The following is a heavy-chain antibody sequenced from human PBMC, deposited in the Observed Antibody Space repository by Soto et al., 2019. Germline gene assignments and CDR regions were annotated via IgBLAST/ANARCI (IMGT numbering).Heavy chain of an antibody. CDR3: ARGRIQLWPTTIQGTAAFDI. V-gene: IGHV4-34*01. CDR2: INHSGST. D-gene: IGHD5-18*01. J-gene: IGHJ3*02. CDR1: GGSFSGYY. Sequence: SETLSLTCAVYGGSFSGYYWSWIRQPPGKGLEWIGEINHSGSTNYNPSLKSRVTISVDTSKNQFSLKLSSVTAADTAVYYCARGRIQLWPTTIQGTAAFDIWGQGTMVTVSS.